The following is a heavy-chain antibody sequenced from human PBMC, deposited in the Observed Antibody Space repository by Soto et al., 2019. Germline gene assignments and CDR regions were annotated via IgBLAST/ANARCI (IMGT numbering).Heavy chain of an antibody. CDR3: ASLGTTPTSSDS. D-gene: IGHD4-4*01. CDR2: IFYSGST. J-gene: IGHJ4*02. V-gene: IGHV4-4*02. CDR1: GGSISSSSNL. Sequence: SETLSLTCAVSGGSISSSSNLWTWVRQPPGKGLEWIGDIFYSGSTNYNPSLRGRVTISVDKSGNQFSLKLSSVAAADTAVYFCASLGTTPTSSDSCGQATLLTVS.